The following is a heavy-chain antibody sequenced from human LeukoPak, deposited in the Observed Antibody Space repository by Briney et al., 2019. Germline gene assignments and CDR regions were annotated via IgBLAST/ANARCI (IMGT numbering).Heavy chain of an antibody. CDR2: ISAYNGNT. V-gene: IGHV1-18*01. D-gene: IGHD1-26*01. CDR3: ARDIGLPNSTYYGMDV. Sequence: PRASVKVSCKASGYTFTSYGISWVRQAPGQGLEWMGWISAYNGNTNYAQKLQGRVTMTTDTSTSTAYMELRSLRSEDTAVYYCARDIGLPNSTYYGMDVWGQGTTVIVSS. J-gene: IGHJ6*02. CDR1: GYTFTSYG.